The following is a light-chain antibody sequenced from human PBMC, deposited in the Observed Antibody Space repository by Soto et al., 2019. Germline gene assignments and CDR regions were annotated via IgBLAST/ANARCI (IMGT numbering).Light chain of an antibody. V-gene: IGKV3-11*01. CDR1: QSISTY. CDR3: QQRTNWYT. J-gene: IGKJ5*01. CDR2: DAS. Sequence: EVVLTQSPATLSLSPGERATLSCRASQSISTYLAWYQQKPGQAPRLLIYDASNRATGIPVRFSGSGSGTDFTLTISSPEPEDFAVYYCQQRTNWYTFGQGTRLEIK.